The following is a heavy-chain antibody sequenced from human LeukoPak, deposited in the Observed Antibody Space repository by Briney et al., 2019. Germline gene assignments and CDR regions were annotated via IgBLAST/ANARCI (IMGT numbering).Heavy chain of an antibody. J-gene: IGHJ4*02. D-gene: IGHD3-3*01. CDR1: GGSISSGGYY. Sequence: SQTLSLTCTVSGGSISSGGYYWSWIRQHPGKGLEWIGYIYYSGSTYYNPSLKSRVTISVDTSKNQFSLKLSSVPAADTAVYYCARDTIFGVGTDYWGQGTLVTVSS. CDR2: IYYSGST. CDR3: ARDTIFGVGTDY. V-gene: IGHV4-31*03.